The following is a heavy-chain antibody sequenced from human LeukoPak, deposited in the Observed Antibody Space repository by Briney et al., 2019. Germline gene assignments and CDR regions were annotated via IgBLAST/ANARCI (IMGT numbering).Heavy chain of an antibody. CDR2: IYYSGNT. V-gene: IGHV4-39*01. CDR3: ARQLTGSYEHDL. Sequence: SETLSLTCTVSSGSISSTHHYWAWIRQPPGKGLEWIGNIYYSGNTYYNPSLKSRVTISVDTSENRFSLRLTSVTAADTAVYYCARQLTGSYEHDLWGQRTLVTVSS. CDR1: SGSISSTHHY. J-gene: IGHJ5*02. D-gene: IGHD1-26*01.